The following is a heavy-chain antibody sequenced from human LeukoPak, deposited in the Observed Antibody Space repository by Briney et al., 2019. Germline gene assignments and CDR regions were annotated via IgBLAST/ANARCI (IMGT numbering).Heavy chain of an antibody. Sequence: GGSLRLSCAASGFTVSSNYMSWVRQAPGKGLEWVSVIYSGGSTYYADSVKGRFTISRDNSKNTLYLQMNSLRAEDTAVYYCASNERGYSYSLYYWGQGTLVTVSS. CDR2: IYSGGST. CDR1: GFTVSSNY. D-gene: IGHD5-18*01. V-gene: IGHV3-53*01. CDR3: ASNERGYSYSLYY. J-gene: IGHJ4*02.